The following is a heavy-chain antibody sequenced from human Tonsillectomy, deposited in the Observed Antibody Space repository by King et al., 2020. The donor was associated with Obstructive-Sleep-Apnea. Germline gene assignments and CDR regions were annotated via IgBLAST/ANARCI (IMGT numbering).Heavy chain of an antibody. D-gene: IGHD1-26*01. V-gene: IGHV2-70*01. CDR3: ARYRSGSYTYYFDY. J-gene: IGHJ4*02. CDR1: GFSLSTSGMC. CDR2: IDWVDEK. Sequence: VTLKESGPALVKPTQTLTLTCTFSGFSLSTSGMCVSWIRQPPGKGLEWLALIDWVDEKYYSTSLKTRLTISKDTSKNQVVLTMTNMDPVDTATYYCARYRSGSYTYYFDYWGQGTLVTVSS.